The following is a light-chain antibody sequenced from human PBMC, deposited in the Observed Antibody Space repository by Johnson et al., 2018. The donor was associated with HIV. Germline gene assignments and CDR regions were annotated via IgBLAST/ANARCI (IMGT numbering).Light chain of an antibody. CDR2: DNN. V-gene: IGLV1-51*01. J-gene: IGLJ1*01. CDR3: GTWSSSLSAHDYV. Sequence: QSVLTQPPSVSAAPGQKVTISCSGSSSNIGNNYVSWYQQLPGTAPKLLIYDNNKRPSGIPDRFSGSKSDTSATLGITGLQTGDEADYYCGTWSSSLSAHDYVFGTGTKVTGL. CDR1: SSNIGNNY.